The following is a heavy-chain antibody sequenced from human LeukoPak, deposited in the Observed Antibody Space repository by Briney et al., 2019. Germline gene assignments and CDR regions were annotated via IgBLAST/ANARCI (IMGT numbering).Heavy chain of an antibody. J-gene: IGHJ4*02. CDR3: ARIYSSCSGGSCFLGEVDY. CDR2: IYYSGIT. D-gene: IGHD2-15*01. Sequence: SETLSLTCTVSGVSITTYYWAWIRQPPGKGLEWIGYIYYSGITDYNPSLKSRVTISVDTSKNQFSLKLSSVTAADTAVYFCARIYSSCSGGSCFLGEVDYWGQGTLVTVSS. CDR1: GVSITTYY. V-gene: IGHV4-59*08.